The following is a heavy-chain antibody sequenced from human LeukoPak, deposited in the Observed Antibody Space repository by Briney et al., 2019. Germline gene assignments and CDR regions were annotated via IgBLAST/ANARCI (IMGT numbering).Heavy chain of an antibody. V-gene: IGHV3-64D*09. D-gene: IGHD6-19*01. J-gene: IGHJ4*02. CDR3: VKTIAVAGDFDY. CDR1: GFTFSSYP. CDR2: ISSNGGGT. Sequence: GSLRLSCSVSGFTFSSYPMHWVRQAPGKGLEYVSAISSNGGGTYYADSVKGRFTISRDNSKNTLYLQMSSLRAEDTAVYYCVKTIAVAGDFDYWGQGTLVTVSS.